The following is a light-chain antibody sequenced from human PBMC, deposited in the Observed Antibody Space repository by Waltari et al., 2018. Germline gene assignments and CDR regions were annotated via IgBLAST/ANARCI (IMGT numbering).Light chain of an antibody. CDR2: WAS. V-gene: IGKV4-1*01. Sequence: DIVMTQSPDSLAVSVGEMATINRSSSQTVLYSSNNKNYLGWYQQKPGQPPRLLINWASTRESGVPDRFSGSGSGTDFTLTISSLEAEDAAVYYCQQFYNIPITFGQGTRLEIQ. CDR1: QTVLYSSNNKNY. J-gene: IGKJ5*01. CDR3: QQFYNIPIT.